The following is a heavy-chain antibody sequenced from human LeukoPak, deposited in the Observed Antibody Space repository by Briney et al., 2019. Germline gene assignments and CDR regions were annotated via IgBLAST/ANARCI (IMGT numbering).Heavy chain of an antibody. CDR2: IYYSGST. CDR1: GGSISSSSYY. V-gene: IGHV4-39*01. Sequence: SETLSLTCTVSGGSISSSSYYWGWIRQPPGKGPEWIGSIYYSGSTYYNPSLKSRVNISVDTSKNQFSLKLSSVTAADTAVYYCQGNIPAFDIWGQGTMVTVSS. D-gene: IGHD2/OR15-2a*01. CDR3: QGNIPAFDI. J-gene: IGHJ3*02.